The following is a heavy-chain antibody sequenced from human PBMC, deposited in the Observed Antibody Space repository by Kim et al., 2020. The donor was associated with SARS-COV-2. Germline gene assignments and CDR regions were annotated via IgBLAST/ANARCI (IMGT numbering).Heavy chain of an antibody. J-gene: IGHJ4*02. CDR1: GFTFSSYA. CDR3: AKYYYGLGKYVDD. Sequence: GGSLRLSCAASGFTFSSYAMSWVRQAPGKGLEWVSGLNPSGVRTYYADSVKGRFTISRDNSKNTLYLQMNSLRVEDTAVYFCAKYYYGLGKYVDDWGQGTLVTVSS. V-gene: IGHV3-23*01. CDR2: LNPSGVRT. D-gene: IGHD3-10*01.